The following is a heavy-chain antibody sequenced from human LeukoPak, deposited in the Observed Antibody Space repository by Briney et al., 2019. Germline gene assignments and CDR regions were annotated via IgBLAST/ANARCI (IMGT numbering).Heavy chain of an antibody. CDR1: RGSFTAYY. CDR3: ASRDSSSYHYGAFGI. CDR2: INHSGST. J-gene: IGHJ3*02. Sequence: SETLSLTCAVYRGSFTAYYWSWVRQSPGKELEWIGEINHSGSTAYNPSLQSRVTMSVDTSKNQLSLRLNSVTAADTAVYYCASRDSSSYHYGAFGIWGQGTMVIVSP. D-gene: IGHD3-22*01. V-gene: IGHV4-34*01.